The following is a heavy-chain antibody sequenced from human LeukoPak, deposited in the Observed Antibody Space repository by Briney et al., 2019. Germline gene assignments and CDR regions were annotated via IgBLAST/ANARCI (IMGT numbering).Heavy chain of an antibody. CDR1: GFTFSSYA. CDR3: ARDHYDFWSGGRFDP. CDR2: ISSNGGST. V-gene: IGHV3-64*01. D-gene: IGHD3-3*01. Sequence: GGSLRLSCAASGFTFSSYAMHWVRQAPGKGLEYVSAISSNGGSTYYANSVKGRFTISRDNSKNTLYLQMGSLRAEDMAVYYCARDHYDFWSGGRFDPWGQGTLVTVSS. J-gene: IGHJ5*02.